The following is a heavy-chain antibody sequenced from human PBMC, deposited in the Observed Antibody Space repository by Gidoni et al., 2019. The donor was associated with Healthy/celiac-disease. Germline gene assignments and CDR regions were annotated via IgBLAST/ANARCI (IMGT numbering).Heavy chain of an antibody. CDR3: ARVPGGWSGYLPRDYGMDV. V-gene: IGHV3-7*03. CDR2: IKQDGSEK. D-gene: IGHD3-3*01. J-gene: IGHJ6*02. CDR1: GFTFSSYW. Sequence: EVQLVESGGGLVQPGGSLRLSCAASGFTFSSYWMSWVRQAPGKGLEWVANIKQDGSEKYYVDSVKGRFTISRDNAKNSLYLQMNSLRAEDTAVYYCARVPGGWSGYLPRDYGMDVWGQGTTVTVSS.